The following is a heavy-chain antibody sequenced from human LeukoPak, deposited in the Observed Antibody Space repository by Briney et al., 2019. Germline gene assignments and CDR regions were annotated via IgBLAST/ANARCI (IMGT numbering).Heavy chain of an antibody. CDR3: ARSPRGYCSGGSCYSEFDY. Sequence: GGSLRLSCAASGFTFSSYSMNWVRQAPGKGLEWVSGINWNGGSTGYADSVKGRFTISRDNAKNSLYLQMNSLRAEDTALYYCARSPRGYCSGGSCYSEFDYWGQGTLVTVSS. J-gene: IGHJ4*02. CDR1: GFTFSSYS. CDR2: INWNGGST. V-gene: IGHV3-20*04. D-gene: IGHD2-15*01.